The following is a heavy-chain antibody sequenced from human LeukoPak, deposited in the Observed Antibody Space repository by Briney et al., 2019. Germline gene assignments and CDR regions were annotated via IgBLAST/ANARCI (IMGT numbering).Heavy chain of an antibody. V-gene: IGHV4-61*08. Sequence: KPSETLSLTCTVSGGSISSGDFYWSWIRQPPGKGLEWIGYIYYSGSTNYNPSLKSRVTISVDTSKNQFSLKLSSVTAADTAVYYCARLVRGGYDYWGQGTLVTVSS. CDR2: IYYSGST. D-gene: IGHD3-10*01. J-gene: IGHJ4*02. CDR3: ARLVRGGYDY. CDR1: GGSISSGDFY.